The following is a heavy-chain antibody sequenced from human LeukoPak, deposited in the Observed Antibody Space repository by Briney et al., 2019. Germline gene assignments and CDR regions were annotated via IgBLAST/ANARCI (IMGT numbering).Heavy chain of an antibody. J-gene: IGHJ3*02. CDR3: AEKTGTAGGAAFDI. CDR1: GGSFSGYY. CDR2: IKHIGST. Sequence: SETLSLTCAVYGGSFSGYYWSWIRQPPGKGLEWIGEIKHIGSTNYNPSLTSRDTISVDTSKNQFSLKLSSVTAADTAVYYCAEKTGTAGGAAFDIWGQGTMVTVSS. D-gene: IGHD1/OR15-1a*01. V-gene: IGHV4-34*01.